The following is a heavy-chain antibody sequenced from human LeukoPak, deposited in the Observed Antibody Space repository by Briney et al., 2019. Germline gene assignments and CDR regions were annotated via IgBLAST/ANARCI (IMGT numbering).Heavy chain of an antibody. V-gene: IGHV3-23*01. J-gene: IGHJ6*03. D-gene: IGHD5-18*01. Sequence: GGSLRLSCAASGFTFSSYAMSWVRQAPGKGLEWVSAISGSGGSTYYADSVKGRFTISRDNSKNTLYLQMNSLRAEDTAVYYCARGKSEDTAMIKTYYYYMDVWGKGTTVTISS. CDR1: GFTFSSYA. CDR3: ARGKSEDTAMIKTYYYYMDV. CDR2: ISGSGGST.